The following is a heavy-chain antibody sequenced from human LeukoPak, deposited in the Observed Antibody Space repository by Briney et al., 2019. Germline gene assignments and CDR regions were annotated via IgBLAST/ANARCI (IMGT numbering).Heavy chain of an antibody. CDR1: GDSVSSTSAA. Sequence: SQTLSLTCAISGDSVSSTSAAWHWIRQSPSRGLEWLGRTYYRSKWYSDYAVSVRGRITVSPDTSTNQFSLQLNSVTPEDTAVYYCARYTSSWFFDSWGLGTLVTVSS. D-gene: IGHD6-13*01. CDR3: ARYTSSWFFDS. V-gene: IGHV6-1*01. CDR2: TYYRSKWYS. J-gene: IGHJ4*02.